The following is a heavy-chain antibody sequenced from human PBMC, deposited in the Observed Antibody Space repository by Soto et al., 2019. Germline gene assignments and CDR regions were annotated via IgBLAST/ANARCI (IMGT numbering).Heavy chain of an antibody. D-gene: IGHD3-9*01. J-gene: IGHJ4*02. CDR3: AKGSRYFDWLVFLFDY. V-gene: IGHV3-30*18. CDR1: GFTFSSYG. CDR2: ISYDGSNK. Sequence: GGSLSLSCAASGFTFSSYGMHWVRQAPGKGLEWVAVISYDGSNKYYADSVKGRFTISRDNSKNTLYLQMNSLRAEDTAVYYCAKGSRYFDWLVFLFDYWGQGTLVTVSS.